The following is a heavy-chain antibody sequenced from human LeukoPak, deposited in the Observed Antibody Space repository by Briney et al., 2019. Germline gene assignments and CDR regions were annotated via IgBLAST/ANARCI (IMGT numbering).Heavy chain of an antibody. CDR1: GGSFSGYY. V-gene: IGHV4-34*01. D-gene: IGHD6-13*01. CDR3: ARGGGIAAARKAEYFQH. CDR2: INHSGST. J-gene: IGHJ1*01. Sequence: SETLSLTCAVYGGSFSGYYWSWIRQPPGKGLEWSGEINHSGSTNYNPSLKSRVTISVDTSKNQFSLKLSSVTAADTAVYYCARGGGIAAARKAEYFQHWGQGTLVTVSS.